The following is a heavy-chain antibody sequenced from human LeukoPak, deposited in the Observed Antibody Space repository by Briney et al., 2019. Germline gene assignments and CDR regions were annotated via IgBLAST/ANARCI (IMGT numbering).Heavy chain of an antibody. Sequence: GGSLRLSCAASGFTLSYYYMSWIRQAPGKRLEWVSYISSSGSTIYYADSVKGRLTISRDNAKNSLYLQMNSLRAEDTAVYYCASNLTRIRGIDYWGQGTLVTVSS. CDR1: GFTLSYYY. J-gene: IGHJ4*02. V-gene: IGHV3-11*01. CDR2: ISSSGSTI. CDR3: ASNLTRIRGIDY. D-gene: IGHD3-9*01.